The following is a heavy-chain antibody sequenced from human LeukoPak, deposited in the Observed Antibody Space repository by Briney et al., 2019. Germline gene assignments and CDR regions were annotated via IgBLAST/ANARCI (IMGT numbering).Heavy chain of an antibody. J-gene: IGHJ4*02. Sequence: PSETLSLTCTVSGGSISSYYWSWIRQPPGKGLEWIGYIYYSGSTNYNPSLKSRVTISVDTSKNQFSLKLSSVTAADTAVYYCARIQPYGDYVDYWGQGTLVTVSS. V-gene: IGHV4-59*01. CDR3: ARIQPYGDYVDY. CDR1: GGSISSYY. D-gene: IGHD4-17*01. CDR2: IYYSGST.